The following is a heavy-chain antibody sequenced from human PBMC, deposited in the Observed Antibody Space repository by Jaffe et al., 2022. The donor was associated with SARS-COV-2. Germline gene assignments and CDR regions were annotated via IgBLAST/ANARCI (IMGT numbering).Heavy chain of an antibody. CDR3: ALSRKEDHSSGYKVSCFDP. CDR1: GFSLSTSGVG. CDR2: IFWDDDK. Sequence: QITLKESGPTLVKPTQTLTLTCTFSGFSLSTSGVGVGWIRQPPGKALEWLALIFWDDDKRYSPSLKSRLTITKDTSKNQVVLTMTNMDPVDTATYYCALSRKEDHSSGYKVSCFDPWGQGTLVTVSS. V-gene: IGHV2-5*02. J-gene: IGHJ5*02. D-gene: IGHD3-22*01.